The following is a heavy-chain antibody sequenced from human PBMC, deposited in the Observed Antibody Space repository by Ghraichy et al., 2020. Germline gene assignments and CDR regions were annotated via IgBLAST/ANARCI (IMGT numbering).Heavy chain of an antibody. V-gene: IGHV3-53*01. D-gene: IGHD6-6*01. CDR2: IYSGGST. CDR3: ARDRGGGGQLGALDY. J-gene: IGHJ4*02. Sequence: GGSLRLSCAASGFTVSSNYMSWVRQAPGKGLEWVSVIYSGGSTYYADSVKGRFTISRDNSKNTLYLQMNSLRAEDTAVYYCARDRGGGGQLGALDYWGQGTLVTVSS. CDR1: GFTVSSNY.